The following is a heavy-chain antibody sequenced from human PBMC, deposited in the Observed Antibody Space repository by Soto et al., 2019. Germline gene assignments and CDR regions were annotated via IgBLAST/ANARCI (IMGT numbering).Heavy chain of an antibody. D-gene: IGHD2-15*01. J-gene: IGHJ4*02. Sequence: PRGSLPLSCAPSVFTFSIYAMGWVRQGPGKGLEWVAVVSSGGSTHYADSVRGRFTISRDNSKNTLSLQMNSLTAEDTAVYFCAKRRGARGHFDYWGQGAMVTVSS. CDR3: AKRRGARGHFDY. CDR1: VFTFSIYA. V-gene: IGHV3-23*01. CDR2: VSSGGST.